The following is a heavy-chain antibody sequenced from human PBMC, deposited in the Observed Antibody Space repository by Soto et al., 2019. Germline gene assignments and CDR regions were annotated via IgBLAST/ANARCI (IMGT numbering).Heavy chain of an antibody. CDR3: ATPVSSGYQAFEV. Sequence: QLQLQESGPGLVRPSETLSLTCTVSGGSISSSSYWGWIRQPPGKGLEWIGSIYSSGSTYYNPSLKSRVTISIDTSKNQFSLKLSSVTAADTAVHYRATPVSSGYQAFEVWGQGTMVTVSS. V-gene: IGHV4-39*01. J-gene: IGHJ3*01. CDR1: GGSISSSSY. D-gene: IGHD3-22*01. CDR2: IYSSGST.